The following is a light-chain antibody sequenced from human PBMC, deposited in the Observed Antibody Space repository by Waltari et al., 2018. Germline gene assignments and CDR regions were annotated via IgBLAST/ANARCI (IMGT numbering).Light chain of an antibody. CDR2: NNN. J-gene: IGLJ2*01. CDR1: SSNIGDGYD. CDR3: QSYDSSLSASGVV. V-gene: IGLV1-40*01. Sequence: QSVLTQPPSVSGAPGQRVTISCTGSSSNIGDGYDVHWYQQLPGTAPKLLIYNNNTRPSGVPDRFSGSKSGTSASLAITGLQAEDEADYYCQSYDSSLSASGVVFGGGTKLTVL.